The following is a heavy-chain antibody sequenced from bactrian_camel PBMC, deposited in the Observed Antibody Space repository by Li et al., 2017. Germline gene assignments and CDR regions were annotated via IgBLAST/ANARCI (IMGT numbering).Heavy chain of an antibody. CDR2: IYTKRGNT. J-gene: IGHJ4*01. CDR3: AAEGHGLDIRSYKY. Sequence: VQLAESGGGLVQPGKSLRLSCSVSGFTFRSYAMSWVRQAPGKEREGVASIYTKRGNTYYADSEKGRFTISQDNAKNTVYLQMNSLKPEDTAMYYCAAEGHGLDIRSYKYWGQGTQVTVS. D-gene: IGHD5*01. CDR1: GFTFRSYA. V-gene: IGHV3S40*01.